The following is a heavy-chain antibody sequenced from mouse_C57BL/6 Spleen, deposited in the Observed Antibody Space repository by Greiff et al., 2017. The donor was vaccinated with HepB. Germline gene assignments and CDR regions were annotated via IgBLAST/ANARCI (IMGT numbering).Heavy chain of an antibody. CDR3: ARGGYSLYFDY. J-gene: IGHJ2*01. V-gene: IGHV5-17*01. CDR1: GFTFSDYG. Sequence: EVKVEESGGGLVKPGGSLKLSCAASGFTFSDYGMHWVRQAPEKGLEWVAYISSGSSTIYYADTVKGRFTISRDNAKNTLFLQMTSLRSEDTAMYYCARGGYSLYFDYWGQGTTLTVSS. CDR2: ISSGSSTI. D-gene: IGHD2-3*01.